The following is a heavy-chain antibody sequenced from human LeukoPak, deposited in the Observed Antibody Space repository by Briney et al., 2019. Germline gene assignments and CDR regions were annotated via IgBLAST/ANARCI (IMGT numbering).Heavy chain of an antibody. CDR3: AREPKVDTAMVQGGYFDY. D-gene: IGHD5-18*01. CDR2: IYHSGST. Sequence: SETLSLTCAVSGGSISSSNWWSWVHQPPGKGLEWIGEIYHSGSTNYNPSLKSRVTIPVDKSKNQFSLKLSSVTAADTAVYYCAREPKVDTAMVQGGYFDYWGQGTLVTVSS. V-gene: IGHV4-4*02. J-gene: IGHJ4*02. CDR1: GGSISSSNW.